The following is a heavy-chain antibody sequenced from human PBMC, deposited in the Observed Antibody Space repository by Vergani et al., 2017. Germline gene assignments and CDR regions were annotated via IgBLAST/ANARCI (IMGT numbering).Heavy chain of an antibody. J-gene: IGHJ5*02. D-gene: IGHD3-3*01. Sequence: QVQLVEPGGGVVQPGRSLRLSCAASGFTFSSYGMNWVRQAPGKGLEWVAIIWNDGRNKFYADSVKGRFSISRDNSKNTLYLEMNNLRAEDTAVYYCARGQLEYNFXSGYSNMYNCFDPWGQGTLVTVSS. CDR2: IWNDGRNK. CDR1: GFTFSSYG. CDR3: ARGQLEYNFXSGYSNMYNCFDP. V-gene: IGHV3-33*01.